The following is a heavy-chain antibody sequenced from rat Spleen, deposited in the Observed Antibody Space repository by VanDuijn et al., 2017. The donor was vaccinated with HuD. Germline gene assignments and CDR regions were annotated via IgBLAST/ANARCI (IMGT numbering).Heavy chain of an antibody. CDR2: ITYDGSGT. CDR1: GFTFSNSA. V-gene: IGHV5-29*01. CDR3: ARPSYGYPFAY. J-gene: IGHJ3*01. Sequence: EVQLVESGGGLVQPGRSLKLSCAVSGFTFSNSAMAWVRQAPTKGLEWVASITYDGSGTYYRDSVKGRFTISRDNAKTTLYLQMDSLRSEDTATYYCARPSYGYPFAYWGQGTLVTVSS. D-gene: IGHD1-7*01.